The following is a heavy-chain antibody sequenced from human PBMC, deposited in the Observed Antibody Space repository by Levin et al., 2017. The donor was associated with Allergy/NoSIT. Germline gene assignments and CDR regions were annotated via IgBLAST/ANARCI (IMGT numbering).Heavy chain of an antibody. V-gene: IGHV4-4*02. J-gene: IGHJ4*02. D-gene: IGHD5-12*01. Sequence: SETLSLTCFVSGGSIIRGDWWSWVRQTPGKGLEWIGEVGYSGSTNYNPSFQSRATLSIDTSKSQFSLTLTSVTAAEPAVYYCARIPKWQYYYFDSWGPGTVVTVSS. CDR2: VGYSGST. CDR1: GGSIIRGDW. CDR3: ARIPKWQYYYFDS.